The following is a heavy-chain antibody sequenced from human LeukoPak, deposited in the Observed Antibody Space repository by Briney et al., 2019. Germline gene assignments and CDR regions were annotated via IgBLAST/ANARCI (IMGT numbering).Heavy chain of an antibody. CDR2: FSSNGGST. CDR1: GLTFSSYA. Sequence: PGGSLRLSCSAPGLTFSSYAMHWVRQAPGKGLESVSSFSSNGGSTYYADSVKGRFTISRDNTTNTLYLHMSSLRPEDTAVYYSVRSYSSIAAPVTSLWDWGQGTLVSVSS. CDR3: VRSYSSIAAPVTSLWD. V-gene: IGHV3-64D*06. D-gene: IGHD6-13*01. J-gene: IGHJ4*02.